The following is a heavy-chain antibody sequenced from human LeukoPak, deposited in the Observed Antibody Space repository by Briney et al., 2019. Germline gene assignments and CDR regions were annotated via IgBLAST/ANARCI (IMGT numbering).Heavy chain of an antibody. J-gene: IGHJ3*02. CDR1: GYIFTSYW. V-gene: IGHV5-51*01. CDR3: ARHAIYSDSSSAFDI. Sequence: GESLKISCEGSGYIFTSYWIGWVRQMPGRGLDWMGIIYPGDSSTRYSPSFQGQVTISADKSISTASLQWSSLKASDTAMYYCARHAIYSDSSSAFDIWGQGTMVTVSS. CDR2: IYPGDSST. D-gene: IGHD5-18*01.